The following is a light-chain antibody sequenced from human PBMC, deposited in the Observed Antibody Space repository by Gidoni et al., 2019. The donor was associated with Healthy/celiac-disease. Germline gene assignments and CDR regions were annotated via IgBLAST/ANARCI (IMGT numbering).Light chain of an antibody. Sequence: EIVLTQSPATLSLSPGERATLSCRASQSVSSYLAWYQPKPGQATRLLIDDASNRATGIPARFSGSGSGTDFTLTISSLEPEDFAVYYCQQRSNWPTLTFGGGTKVEIK. CDR3: QQRSNWPTLT. J-gene: IGKJ4*01. V-gene: IGKV3-11*01. CDR1: QSVSSY. CDR2: DAS.